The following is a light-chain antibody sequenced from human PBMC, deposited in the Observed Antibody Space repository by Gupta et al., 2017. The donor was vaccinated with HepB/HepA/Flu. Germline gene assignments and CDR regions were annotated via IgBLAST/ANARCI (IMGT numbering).Light chain of an antibody. J-gene: IGLJ3*02. CDR3: AAWDDSLSGRV. V-gene: IGLV1-47*01. Sequence: QSVLTQPPSASGTPGQRVTISCSGSSSNIGSNYVYWYQQLPGTAPKLLIYRNNQRPSEVPDRFSGSKSGTSASLAISGLRSEDEADYYCAAWDDSLSGRVIGGGTKLTVL. CDR2: RNN. CDR1: SSNIGSNY.